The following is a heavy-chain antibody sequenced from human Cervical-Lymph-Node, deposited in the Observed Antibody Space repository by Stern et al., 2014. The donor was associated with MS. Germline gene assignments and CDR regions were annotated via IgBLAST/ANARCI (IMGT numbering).Heavy chain of an antibody. V-gene: IGHV1-2*02. J-gene: IGHJ6*01. CDR3: ARHYGLVRIYYYYY. CDR2: INPNSGGT. CDR1: GYTFSDFY. Sequence: QLVQSGAEVKKPGASVRVSCKASGYTFSDFYLHWVRQAPGQGPEWMGWINPNSGGTQVAQKFQGRVTMTRDTSISTAFMELSSLKSDDTAVYYCARHYGLVRIYYYYY. D-gene: IGHD3-16*01.